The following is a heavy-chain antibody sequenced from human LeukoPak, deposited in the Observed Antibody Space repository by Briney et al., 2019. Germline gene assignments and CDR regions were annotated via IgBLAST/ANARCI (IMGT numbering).Heavy chain of an antibody. D-gene: IGHD1-26*01. CDR2: IYYSGST. J-gene: IGHJ5*02. V-gene: IGHV4-59*01. Sequence: GSLRLSCAASGFTFSSYAMHWVRQAPGKGLEWVGYIYYSGSTDYNPSLKSRVTISIDTSKNQFCLKLRSMTAADTAVYYCARGHRIVGPWGQGTLVTVSS. CDR1: GFTFSSYA. CDR3: ARGHRIVGP.